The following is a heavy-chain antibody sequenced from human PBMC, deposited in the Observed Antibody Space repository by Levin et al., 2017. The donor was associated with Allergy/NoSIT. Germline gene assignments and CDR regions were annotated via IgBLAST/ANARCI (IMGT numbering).Heavy chain of an antibody. CDR1: GFTFSSYA. CDR3: ARDPLLRGQYYFDY. Sequence: LSLTCAASGFTFSSYAMHWVRQAPGKGLEWVAVISYDGSNKYYADSVKGRFTISRDNSKNTLYLQMNSLRAEDTAVYYCARDPLLRGQYYFDYWGQGTLVTVSS. D-gene: IGHD3-16*01. CDR2: ISYDGSNK. J-gene: IGHJ4*02. V-gene: IGHV3-30*04.